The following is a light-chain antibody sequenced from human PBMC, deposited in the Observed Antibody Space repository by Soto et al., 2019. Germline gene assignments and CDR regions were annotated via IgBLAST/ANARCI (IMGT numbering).Light chain of an antibody. CDR3: QQYGGSRT. CDR1: QTISSW. Sequence: DIQMTQSPSTLSGSVGDSVTITYRASQTISSWLAWYQQKPGKAPKLLIYKASTLKSGVPSRFSGSGSGTEFTLTISSLQPDDFAVYYCQQYGGSRTFGQGTKVDIK. J-gene: IGKJ1*01. CDR2: KAS. V-gene: IGKV1-5*03.